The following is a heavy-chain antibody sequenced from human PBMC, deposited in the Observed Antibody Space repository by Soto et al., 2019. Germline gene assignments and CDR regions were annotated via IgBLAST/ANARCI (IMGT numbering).Heavy chain of an antibody. V-gene: IGHV4-39*01. CDR2: IYYSGST. J-gene: IGHJ4*02. D-gene: IGHD3-22*01. Sequence: QLQLQESGPGLVKPSETLSLTCTVSGGSISSSSYYWGWIRQPPGKGLEWIGSIYYSGSTYYNPSLKSRVTISVDTSKNQSSLKLSSVTAADTAVYYCARSSPHSGSYAPCDYWGQGTLVTVSS. CDR1: GGSISSSSYY. CDR3: ARSSPHSGSYAPCDY.